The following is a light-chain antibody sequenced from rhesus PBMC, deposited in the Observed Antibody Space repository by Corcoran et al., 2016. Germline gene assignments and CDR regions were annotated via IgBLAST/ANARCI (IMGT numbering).Light chain of an antibody. V-gene: IGKV3-53*01. CDR3: RKYSSSPYS. CDR1: QSVSSY. J-gene: IGKJ2*01. CDR2: GAS. Sequence: PGERATLSCRASQSVSSYLAWYQQKPGQAPRLLIYGASSRATGIPDRFSGSGSGTEFTLTISSLEPEDFAVYYCRKYSSSPYSFGQGTKVEIK.